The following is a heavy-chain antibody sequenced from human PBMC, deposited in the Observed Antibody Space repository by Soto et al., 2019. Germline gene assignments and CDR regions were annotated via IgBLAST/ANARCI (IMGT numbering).Heavy chain of an antibody. V-gene: IGHV3-30*18. J-gene: IGHJ6*03. CDR2: ISYDGSNK. D-gene: IGHD2-2*01. CDR3: AKSRRVVPAAVSYYYYYYYMDV. Sequence: GGSLRLSCAASGFTFSSYGMHWVRQAPGKGLEWVAVISYDGSNKYYADSVKGRFTISRDNSKNTLYLQMNSLRAEDTAVYYCAKSRRVVPAAVSYYYYYYYMDVWGKGTTVTVSS. CDR1: GFTFSSYG.